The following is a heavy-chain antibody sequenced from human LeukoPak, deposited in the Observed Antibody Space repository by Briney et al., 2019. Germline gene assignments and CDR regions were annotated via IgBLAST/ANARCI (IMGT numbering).Heavy chain of an antibody. CDR2: IKQDGSEK. CDR1: GFTVSSNY. Sequence: PGGSLRLSCAASGFTVSSNYMSWVRQAPGKGLEWVANIKQDGSEKYYVDSVKGRFTISRDNAKNSLYLQMNSLRAEDTAVYYCARDVLWFGEYYFDYWGQGTLVTVSS. J-gene: IGHJ4*02. V-gene: IGHV3-7*01. D-gene: IGHD3-10*01. CDR3: ARDVLWFGEYYFDY.